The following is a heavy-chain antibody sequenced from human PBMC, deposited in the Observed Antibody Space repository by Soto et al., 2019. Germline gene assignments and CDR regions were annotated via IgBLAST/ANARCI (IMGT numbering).Heavy chain of an antibody. J-gene: IGHJ4*02. CDR3: ARGFSSGWPFGY. D-gene: IGHD6-19*01. CDR2: INPSGGST. CDR1: GYTFTNYY. Sequence: QVQLVQSGAEVKKPGASVKVSCKASGYTFTNYYMHWVRQAPGQGLEWMGIINPSGGSTTYAQKFQARVPMPRDTSTSTVYMALSSLRSEDTAVYYCARGFSSGWPFGYWGQGTPVTASS. V-gene: IGHV1-46*01.